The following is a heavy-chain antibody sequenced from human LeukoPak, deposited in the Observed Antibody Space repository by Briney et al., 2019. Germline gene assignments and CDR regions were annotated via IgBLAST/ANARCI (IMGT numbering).Heavy chain of an antibody. J-gene: IGHJ4*02. CDR1: GYTLTELS. V-gene: IGHV1-24*01. CDR2: FDPEDGET. CDR3: ATERCSSTSCYTNY. Sequence: ASVKVSCKVSGYTLTELSMHWVRQAPGKGLEWMGGFDPEDGETIYAQKFQGRVTTTEDTSTDTAYMELSSLRSEDTAVYYCATERCSSTSCYTNYWGQGTLVTVSS. D-gene: IGHD2-2*02.